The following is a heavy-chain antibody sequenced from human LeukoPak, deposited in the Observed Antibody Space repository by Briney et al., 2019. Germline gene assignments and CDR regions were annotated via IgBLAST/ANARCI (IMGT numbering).Heavy chain of an antibody. CDR2: ISAYNGNT. CDR1: GYTFTSYG. Sequence: GASVKVSCKASGYTFTSYGISWVRQAPGQGLEWMGWISAYNGNTNYAQKLQGRGTMTTDTSTSTAYMELRSLRSDDAAVYYCARARRSSGWRPLYYYYYMDVWGKGTTVTVSS. D-gene: IGHD6-19*01. V-gene: IGHV1-18*01. J-gene: IGHJ6*03. CDR3: ARARRSSGWRPLYYYYYMDV.